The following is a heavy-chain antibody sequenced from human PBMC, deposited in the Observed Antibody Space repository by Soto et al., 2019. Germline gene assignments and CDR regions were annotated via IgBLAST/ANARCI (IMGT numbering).Heavy chain of an antibody. CDR1: GYTFTSYN. Sequence: QVQLVQSGAEVKKPGASVKVSCKASGYTFTSYNIHWVRQAPGQGLEWVGMINPRGFSTTYAQKYPGRVHMTGDTSTGVVYMELTILRSEDTAVYYCASAAGRFGELFWFDPWGQGTLVSVSS. J-gene: IGHJ5*02. V-gene: IGHV1-46*01. D-gene: IGHD3-10*01. CDR2: INPRGFST. CDR3: ASAAGRFGELFWFDP.